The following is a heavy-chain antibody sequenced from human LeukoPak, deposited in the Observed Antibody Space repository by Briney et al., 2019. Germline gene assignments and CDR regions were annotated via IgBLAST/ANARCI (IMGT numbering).Heavy chain of an antibody. CDR2: ISGSGGRT. V-gene: IGHV3-23*01. CDR1: GFTFKNAW. CDR3: AKESSGGNFGGN. J-gene: IGHJ4*02. Sequence: GGSLRLSCAASGFTFKNAWMSWVRQAPGKGLEWVSGISGSGGRTDYADSVKGRFTISRDNSKNTVHLQMNSLRAEDTAVYYCAKESSGGNFGGNWGQGTLVTVSS. D-gene: IGHD2-15*01.